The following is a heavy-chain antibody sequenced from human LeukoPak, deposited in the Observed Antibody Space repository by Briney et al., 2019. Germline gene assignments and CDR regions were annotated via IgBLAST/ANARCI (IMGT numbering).Heavy chain of an antibody. V-gene: IGHV3-30*04. J-gene: IGHJ6*03. CDR3: ARARQGSSLSYYYYYMDV. CDR2: ISYDGSNK. Sequence: PGGSLRLSCAASGFTFSSYAMHWVRQAPGKGLEWVAVISYDGSNKYYADSVKGRFTISRDNSKNTLYLQMNSLRAEDTAVYYCARARQGSSLSYYYYYMDVWGKGTTVTVSS. D-gene: IGHD6-13*01. CDR1: GFTFSSYA.